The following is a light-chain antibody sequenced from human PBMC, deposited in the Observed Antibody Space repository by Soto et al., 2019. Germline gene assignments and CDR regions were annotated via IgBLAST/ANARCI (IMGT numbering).Light chain of an antibody. CDR3: QQYGRSPGYT. CDR1: QSVSSNY. CDR2: GAS. Sequence: EIGLTQSPGTLSLSPGERATLSCRASQSVSSNYLAWYQQKPGQAPRLLIYGASRRATGDPDRFSGSGSGTDVTLTISRLEYEDFSVYYCQQYGRSPGYTFGEGTKLEIK. V-gene: IGKV3-20*01. J-gene: IGKJ2*01.